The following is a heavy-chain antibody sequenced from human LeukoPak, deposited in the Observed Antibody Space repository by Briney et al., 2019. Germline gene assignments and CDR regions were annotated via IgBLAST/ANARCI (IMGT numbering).Heavy chain of an antibody. CDR2: IYSSGST. D-gene: IGHD3-16*01. Sequence: SETLSLTCTVSGGSISSNYWSWIRQPPGKGLEWIGYIYSSGSTNYNPSLKSRVTISVDTSKNQFSLNLSSVTAADTAVYYCARESGSYLWRSWLNPWGQGTLVTVSS. V-gene: IGHV4-59*01. CDR3: ARESGSYLWRSWLNP. J-gene: IGHJ5*02. CDR1: GGSISSNY.